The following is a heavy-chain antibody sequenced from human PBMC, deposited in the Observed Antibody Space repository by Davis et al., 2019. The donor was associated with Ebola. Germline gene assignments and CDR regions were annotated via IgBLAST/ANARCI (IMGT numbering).Heavy chain of an antibody. D-gene: IGHD4-11*01. CDR2: IESGGDT. J-gene: IGHJ4*02. V-gene: IGHV3-53*01. CDR1: GFTFINYN. CDR3: ARVTTLKSGAGY. Sequence: GESLKISCAASGFTFINYNMNWVRQAPGKGLQWVSTIESGGDTYYADSVKGRFTISRDNSENTLYLLMDSLRAEDTAIYYCARVTTLKSGAGYWGQGTLVTVSS.